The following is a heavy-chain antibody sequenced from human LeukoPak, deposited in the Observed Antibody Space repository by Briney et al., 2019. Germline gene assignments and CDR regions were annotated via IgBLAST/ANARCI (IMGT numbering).Heavy chain of an antibody. Sequence: GGSLRLSCAASGFTFSSYGMHWVRHAPGKGLEWVAVISYDGSNKYYADSVKGRFTISREDSKITLYLQMNSLRAEDTAVYYCAKDRGPYYDLWSGYYAGPSPYAMDVWGQGTTVTVSS. V-gene: IGHV3-30*18. J-gene: IGHJ6*02. CDR2: ISYDGSNK. D-gene: IGHD3-3*01. CDR1: GFTFSSYG. CDR3: AKDRGPYYDLWSGYYAGPSPYAMDV.